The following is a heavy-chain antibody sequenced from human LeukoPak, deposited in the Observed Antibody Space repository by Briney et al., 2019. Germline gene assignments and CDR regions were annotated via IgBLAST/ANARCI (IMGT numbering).Heavy chain of an antibody. D-gene: IGHD3-10*02. CDR3: ASLTTRFRYFDY. CDR1: GGSISSDNYY. CDR2: IYYSGST. V-gene: IGHV4-30-4*01. J-gene: IGHJ4*02. Sequence: SQTLSLTCTVSGGSISSDNYYWSWIRQPPGEGLEWIGYIYYSGSTYYNPSLKSPVTISVDTSKNQFSLKLSSVTAADTAVYYCASLTTRFRYFDYWGQGTLVTVSS.